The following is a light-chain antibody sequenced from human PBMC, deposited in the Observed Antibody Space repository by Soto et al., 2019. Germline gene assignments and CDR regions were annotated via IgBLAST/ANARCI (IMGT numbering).Light chain of an antibody. Sequence: QLVLTQPASVSGSPGQSITISCTGTSSDVGGYNYVSWYQQYPGKAPKLMIFGVSDRPSGVSNRFSGSKSGNTASLTISGLQAEDEADYYCSTYKTSSTVVVFGGGTKVTVL. CDR2: GVS. J-gene: IGLJ2*01. CDR3: STYKTSSTVVV. CDR1: SSDVGGYNY. V-gene: IGLV2-14*01.